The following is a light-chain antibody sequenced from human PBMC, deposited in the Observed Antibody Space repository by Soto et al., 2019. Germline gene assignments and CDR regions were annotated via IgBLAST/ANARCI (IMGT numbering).Light chain of an antibody. CDR2: EVT. Sequence: QSALTQPPSASGSPGQSVTISCTGTSSDVGGYNYVSWYQQHPGKAPKLMIYEVTKRPSGVPDRFSGSKSGTSASLAISGLQSEDEADYYCAAWDDSLNGPLFGGGTQLTVL. CDR1: SSDVGGYNY. V-gene: IGLV2-8*01. J-gene: IGLJ3*02. CDR3: AAWDDSLNGPL.